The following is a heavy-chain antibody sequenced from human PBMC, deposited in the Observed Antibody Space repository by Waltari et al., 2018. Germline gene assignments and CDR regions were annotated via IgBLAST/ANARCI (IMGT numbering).Heavy chain of an antibody. D-gene: IGHD3-16*01. J-gene: IGHJ4*02. V-gene: IGHV1-2*02. Sequence: QVHLVQSGAEVRKPGASVKVSCKGSGDTCTGYYRQWLRQAPGQGLEWMGWSDPNTGGTKLAQKFQGRVTMTRDTSITTVYMELSSLGSDDTAVYYCARDLYDSRVPGDYFDYWGQGTLVTVSS. CDR2: SDPNTGGT. CDR1: GDTCTGYY. CDR3: ARDLYDSRVPGDYFDY.